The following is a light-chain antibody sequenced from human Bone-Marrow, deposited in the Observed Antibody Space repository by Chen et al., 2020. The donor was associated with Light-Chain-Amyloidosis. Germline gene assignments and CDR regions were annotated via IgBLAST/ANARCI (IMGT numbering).Light chain of an antibody. CDR2: WAS. CDR3: QQHYDTPWT. J-gene: IGKJ1*01. CDR1: QSVLYSSNNKNY. Sequence: DIVMTQSPDSLAVSLGARATINCKSSQSVLYSSNNKNYLAWYQQKTGQPPKLLIYWASIRESGVPDRFSGSGSGTDFTLTITTLQAEDVAVYYCQQHYDTPWTFGQGTKVETK. V-gene: IGKV4-1*01.